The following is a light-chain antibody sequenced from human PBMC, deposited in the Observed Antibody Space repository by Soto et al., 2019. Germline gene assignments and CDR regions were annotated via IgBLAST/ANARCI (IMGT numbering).Light chain of an antibody. J-gene: IGKJ5*01. CDR1: QDIAKN. Sequence: IQMTQSPSSLSASVGDRVTITCQASQDIAKNLNWCQQKPGKAPKLLIYDASSLQTGVPSRFSGSGSATHFTFTISSLQSEDIATYYCQQYDNLLPITFGQGTRLEIK. CDR3: QQYDNLLPIT. V-gene: IGKV1-33*01. CDR2: DAS.